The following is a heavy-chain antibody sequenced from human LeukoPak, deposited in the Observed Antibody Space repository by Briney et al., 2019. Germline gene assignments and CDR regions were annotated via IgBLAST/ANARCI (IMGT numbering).Heavy chain of an antibody. CDR2: IYSGGNT. D-gene: IGHD6-19*01. V-gene: IGHV3-53*01. J-gene: IGHJ4*02. Sequence: GGSLRLSCAASGFTVSSNYMSWVRQAPGKGLEWVSIIYSGGNTHYADSMKGRFTISRDNSKNTLYLQMNSLRAEDTAVYYCTCSGWSIYYFDYWGQGTLVTVSS. CDR3: TCSGWSIYYFDY. CDR1: GFTVSSNY.